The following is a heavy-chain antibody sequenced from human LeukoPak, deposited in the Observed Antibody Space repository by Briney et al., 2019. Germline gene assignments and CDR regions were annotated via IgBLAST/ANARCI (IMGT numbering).Heavy chain of an antibody. Sequence: GGSLRLSCAASGFTFDDYAMHWVRQAPGQGLEWVSLISGDGGSTYYAESVKGRFPISRDNSKTSLYLQMNSLRPEDTALYYCAKGTTVTTSYHYGMDVWGQGTTVTVSS. D-gene: IGHD4-17*01. CDR2: ISGDGGST. V-gene: IGHV3-43*02. J-gene: IGHJ6*02. CDR3: AKGTTVTTSYHYGMDV. CDR1: GFTFDDYA.